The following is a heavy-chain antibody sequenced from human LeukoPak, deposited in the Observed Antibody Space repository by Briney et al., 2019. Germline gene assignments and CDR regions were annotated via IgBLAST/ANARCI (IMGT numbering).Heavy chain of an antibody. D-gene: IGHD2-15*01. J-gene: IGHJ4*02. CDR2: IIPILGIA. Sequence: SVKVSCKASGGTFSSYAISWVRQAPGQGLEWMGRIIPILGIANYAQKFQGRVTITADKSTSTAYMELSSLRSDDTAVYYCARVVGGSIDYWGQGTLVTVSS. CDR1: GGTFSSYA. V-gene: IGHV1-69*04. CDR3: ARVVGGSIDY.